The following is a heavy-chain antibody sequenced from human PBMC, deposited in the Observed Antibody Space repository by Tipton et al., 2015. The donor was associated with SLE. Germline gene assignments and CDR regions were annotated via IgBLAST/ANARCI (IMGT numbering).Heavy chain of an antibody. J-gene: IGHJ3*02. Sequence: GSLRLSCIASGFIFSSYSMSWVSQAPGKGLAWVSSISDSGGSTYSAGFVEGRFTISRDKSKNTMCLQRDSLRVEETAVYYCARVQLGTTFHDVFDIWGQGTMVTVS. CDR2: ISDSGGST. V-gene: IGHV3-23*01. CDR3: ARVQLGTTFHDVFDI. CDR1: GFIFSSYS. D-gene: IGHD1-7*01.